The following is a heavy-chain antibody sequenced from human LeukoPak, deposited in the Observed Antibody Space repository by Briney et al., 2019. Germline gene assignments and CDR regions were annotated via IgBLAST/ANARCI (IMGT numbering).Heavy chain of an antibody. CDR3: AKALDGYSGMDV. V-gene: IGHV3-23*01. CDR2: ISGSGRST. J-gene: IGHJ6*02. Sequence: GGSLRLSCAASGFTFSSYAMSWVRQAPGKGLAWVSGISGSGRSTHSADSVKGRFTISRDNSKNMLYLQMNSLRAEDTALYYCAKALDGYSGMDVWGQGTTAIVSS. D-gene: IGHD3-16*02. CDR1: GFTFSSYA.